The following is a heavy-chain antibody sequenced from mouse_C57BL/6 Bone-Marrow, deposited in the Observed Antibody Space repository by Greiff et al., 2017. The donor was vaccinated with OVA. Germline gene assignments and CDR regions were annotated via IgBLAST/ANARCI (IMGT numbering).Heavy chain of an antibody. V-gene: IGHV1-59*01. CDR2: IDPSDSYT. J-gene: IGHJ4*01. CDR1: GYTFTSYW. D-gene: IGHD3-1*01. CDR3: ARWASMDY. Sequence: QVQLQQPGAELVRPGTSVKLSCKASGYTFTSYWMHWVKQRPGQGLEWIGVIDPSDSYTNYNQKFKGKATLTVDTSSSTAYMQLSSLTSEDSAVYDCARWASMDYWGQGTSVTVSS.